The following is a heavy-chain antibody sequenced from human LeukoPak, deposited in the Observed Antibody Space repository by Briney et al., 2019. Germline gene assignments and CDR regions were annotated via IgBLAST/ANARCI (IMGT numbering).Heavy chain of an antibody. CDR2: ITWNGGST. CDR3: ARDPGDILVAGTFDY. Sequence: GGSLRLSCAASGFTFSSYEMNWVRQAPGKGLEWVSGITWNGGSTGYADSVKGRFTISRDNAKNSLYLQMNSLRAEDTAFYYCARDPGDILVAGTFDYWGQGTLVTVSS. CDR1: GFTFSSYE. D-gene: IGHD6-19*01. V-gene: IGHV3-20*04. J-gene: IGHJ4*02.